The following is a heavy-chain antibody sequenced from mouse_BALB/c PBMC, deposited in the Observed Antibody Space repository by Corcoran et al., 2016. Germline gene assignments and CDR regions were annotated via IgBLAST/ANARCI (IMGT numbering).Heavy chain of an antibody. V-gene: IGHV9-1*02. Sequence: QIQLVQSGPELKKPGETVEISCKASGYTFTNYGMNWVKQATGKGLKWRGWINTYTGEPTYADDFKGRFAFSLETSASTAYLQINILKNEDLATYFCTRGESYRYVGFAYWGQGTLVTVSA. CDR1: GYTFTNYG. CDR3: TRGESYRYVGFAY. D-gene: IGHD2-14*01. CDR2: INTYTGEP. J-gene: IGHJ3*01.